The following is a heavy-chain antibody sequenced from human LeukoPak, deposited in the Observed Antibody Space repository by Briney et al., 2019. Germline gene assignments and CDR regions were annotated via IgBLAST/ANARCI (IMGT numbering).Heavy chain of an antibody. D-gene: IGHD6-6*01. J-gene: IGHJ4*02. V-gene: IGHV5-10-1*01. CDR3: ARAEYSSPIDY. CDR2: IDPSDSYT. CDR1: GYSFTSYW. Sequence: GESLKISCKGSGYSFTSYWISWVRQMPGKGLEWMGRIDPSDSYTNYSPSFQGHVTISADKSINTAYLQWSSLKASDSAVYYCARAEYSSPIDYWGQGTLVTVSS.